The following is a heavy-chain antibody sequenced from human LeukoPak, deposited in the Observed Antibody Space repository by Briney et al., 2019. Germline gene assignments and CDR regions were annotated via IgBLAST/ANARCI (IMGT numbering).Heavy chain of an antibody. D-gene: IGHD1-1*01. Sequence: PGGSLRLSCAASGFTFSSYSMNWVRQAPGKGLEWVSSISSSSSYIYYADSVKGRFTISRDNSENTLYLQMNSLRAEDTAVYYCAKGGEVQTGTINYYYYYYMDVWGKGTMVTVSS. CDR1: GFTFSSYS. CDR3: AKGGEVQTGTINYYYYYYMDV. CDR2: ISSSSSYI. J-gene: IGHJ6*03. V-gene: IGHV3-21*04.